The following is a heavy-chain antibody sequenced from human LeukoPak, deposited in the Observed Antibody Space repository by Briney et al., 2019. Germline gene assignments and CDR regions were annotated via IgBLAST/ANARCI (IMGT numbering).Heavy chain of an antibody. CDR1: GFTSSDYW. D-gene: IGHD6-19*01. J-gene: IGHJ4*02. V-gene: IGHV3-7*01. CDR2: IKQDESEK. CDR3: ARVAMTGIDFDY. Sequence: PGGSLRLSCAASGFTSSDYWISWVRQAPGKGLEWVANIKQDESEKYYVGSVKGRFTISRDNAKNSLDLQVNSLRADDTAVYYCARVAMTGIDFDYWGQGTLVTVSS.